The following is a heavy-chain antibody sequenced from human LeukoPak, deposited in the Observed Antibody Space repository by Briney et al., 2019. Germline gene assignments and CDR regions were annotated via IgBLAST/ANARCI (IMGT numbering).Heavy chain of an antibody. V-gene: IGHV4-4*07. CDR1: GGSISSYY. J-gene: IGHJ5*02. CDR3: ARDHGSCSSTSCYNWFDP. CDR2: IYTSGST. D-gene: IGHD2-2*01. Sequence: SETLSLTCTVSGGSISSYYWSWIRQPAGKGLEWIGRIYTSGSTNYNPSLKSRVTMSVDTSKNQFSLKLSSVTAADTAVYYCARDHGSCSSTSCYNWFDPWGQGTLVTVSS.